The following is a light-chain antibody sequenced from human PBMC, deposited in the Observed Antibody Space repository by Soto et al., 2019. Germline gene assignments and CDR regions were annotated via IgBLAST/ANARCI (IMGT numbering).Light chain of an antibody. V-gene: IGKV1-27*01. CDR3: QNYNSPPVT. CDR2: AAS. J-gene: IGKJ1*01. CDR1: QGISIY. Sequence: DIQMTQSPSSLSASVGDRVTITCRASQGISIYLAWYQQKPGKVLKLLIYAASTLQSGVPSRVSGSGSGADFSLTVSCLQPEDVATYYCQNYNSPPVTFGQGTKVEI.